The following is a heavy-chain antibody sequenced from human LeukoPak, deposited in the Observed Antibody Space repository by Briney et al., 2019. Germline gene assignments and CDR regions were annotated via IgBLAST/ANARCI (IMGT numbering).Heavy chain of an antibody. V-gene: IGHV3-11*01. CDR1: GFTFSDYY. J-gene: IGHJ4*02. Sequence: GGSLRLSCAASGFTFSDYYMSWIRQAPGKGLEWVSYISSSGSTIYYADFVKGRFTISRDNAKNSLYLQMNSLRAEDTAVYYCARDPSPSQVTANFDYWGQGTLVTVSS. D-gene: IGHD2-21*02. CDR3: ARDPSPSQVTANFDY. CDR2: ISSSGSTI.